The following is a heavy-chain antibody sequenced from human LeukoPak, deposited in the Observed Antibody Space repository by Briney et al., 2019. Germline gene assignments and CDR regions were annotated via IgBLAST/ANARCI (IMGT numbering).Heavy chain of an antibody. J-gene: IGHJ5*02. CDR3: ARDIQQLVLNWFDP. CDR2: ISAYNGNT. D-gene: IGHD6-13*01. V-gene: IGHV1-18*01. Sequence: ASVKVSCKASGYTFTSYGISWVRQAPGQGLEWMGWISAYNGNTNYAQKLQGRVTMTTDTSTSTAYMELRSLRSDDTAVYYCARDIQQLVLNWFDPWGQGTLVTVSS. CDR1: GYTFTSYG.